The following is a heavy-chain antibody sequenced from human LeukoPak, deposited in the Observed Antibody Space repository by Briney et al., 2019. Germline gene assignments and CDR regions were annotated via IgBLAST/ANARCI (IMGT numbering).Heavy chain of an antibody. CDR3: ARAATVTSFHRWFDP. CDR1: GGTFSSYA. J-gene: IGHJ5*02. CDR2: IIPILGIA. Sequence: SVKVSCKASGGTFSSYAISWVRQAPGQGLEWMGRIIPILGIANYAQKFQGRVTITADKSTSTAYLELSSLRSEDTAVYYCARAATVTSFHRWFDPWGQGTLVTVSS. V-gene: IGHV1-69*04. D-gene: IGHD4-17*01.